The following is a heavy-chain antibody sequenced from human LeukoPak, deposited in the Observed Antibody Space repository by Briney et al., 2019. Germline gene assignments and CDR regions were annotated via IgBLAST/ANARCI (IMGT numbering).Heavy chain of an antibody. D-gene: IGHD6-25*01. Sequence: ASVKVSCKASGGTFSSYAISWVRQAPGQGLEWMGGIIPIFGTANYAQKFQGRVTITADESTSTAYMELSSLRSEDTAVYYCARDRGSTGGNFDLWGRGTLVAVSS. V-gene: IGHV1-69*01. CDR2: IIPIFGTA. CDR1: GGTFSSYA. J-gene: IGHJ2*01. CDR3: ARDRGSTGGNFDL.